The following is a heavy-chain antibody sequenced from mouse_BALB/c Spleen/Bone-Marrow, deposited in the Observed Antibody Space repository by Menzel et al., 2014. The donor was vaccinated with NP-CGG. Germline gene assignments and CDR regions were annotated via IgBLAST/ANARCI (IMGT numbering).Heavy chain of an antibody. Sequence: QVQLQQSGPELVKPGASVKISCKASGYAFSSSWMNWVKRRPGQGLEWIGRIYPGDGDTNYNGKFKGKATLTADKSSSTAYMQPSSLTSVDSAVYFCARRRDYDRYFDVWGAGTTVTVSS. CDR3: ARRRDYDRYFDV. D-gene: IGHD2-4*01. J-gene: IGHJ1*01. V-gene: IGHV1-82*01. CDR2: IYPGDGDT. CDR1: GYAFSSSW.